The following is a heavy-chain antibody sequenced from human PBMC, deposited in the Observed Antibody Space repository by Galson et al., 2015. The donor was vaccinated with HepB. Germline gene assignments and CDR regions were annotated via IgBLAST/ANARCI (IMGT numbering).Heavy chain of an antibody. D-gene: IGHD6-19*01. V-gene: IGHV3-30*04. CDR3: ARDAPNPYSSGGYSGPSYYFDY. Sequence: SLRLSCAASGFTFSSYAMYWVRQAPGKGLEWVAVISYDGSNKYYADSVKGRFTISRDNSKNTLYLQMNSLRAEDTAVYYCARDAPNPYSSGGYSGPSYYFDYWGQGTLVTVSS. CDR1: GFTFSSYA. J-gene: IGHJ4*02. CDR2: ISYDGSNK.